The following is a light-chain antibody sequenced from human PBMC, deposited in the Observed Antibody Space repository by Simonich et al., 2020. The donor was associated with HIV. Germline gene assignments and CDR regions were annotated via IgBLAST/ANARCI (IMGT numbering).Light chain of an antibody. CDR1: PSVLSSSNNKNY. J-gene: IGKJ1*01. Sequence: DIVMTQSPDSLAVSLGERATINCKSSPSVLSSSNNKNYLAWYQQKPGQPPKLLIYWASTRESGVPDRFSGSGSGTDFTLTISSLQAEDVAVYYCQQYYSAPLTFGQGTKVEIK. V-gene: IGKV4-1*01. CDR3: QQYYSAPLT. CDR2: WAS.